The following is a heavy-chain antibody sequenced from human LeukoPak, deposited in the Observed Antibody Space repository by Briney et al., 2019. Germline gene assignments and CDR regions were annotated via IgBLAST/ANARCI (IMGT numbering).Heavy chain of an antibody. CDR1: GYTFTSYA. D-gene: IGHD1-26*01. J-gene: IGHJ3*02. CDR2: INAGNGNT. CDR3: ARALLGSPDAFDI. V-gene: IGHV1-3*01. Sequence: ASVKVSCKASGYTFTSYAMHWVRQAPGQRLEWMGWINAGNGNTKYSQKFQGRVTITRDTSASTAYMELSSLRSEDTAVYYCARALLGSPDAFDIWGQGTMVTVSS.